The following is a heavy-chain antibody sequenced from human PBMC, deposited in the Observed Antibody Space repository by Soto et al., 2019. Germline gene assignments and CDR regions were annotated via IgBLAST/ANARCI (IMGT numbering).Heavy chain of an antibody. V-gene: IGHV1-2*02. D-gene: IGHD1-1*01. CDR3: AREPATAKPEGVDF. Sequence: GASVKVSCKAPGYTFSDCYIHWVRQAPGQGLEWMGWINPNSGGTKYAPKFQGGVTMTRDTSITTAYMELSRLRSGDTAVYYCAREPATAKPEGVDFWGQGTLVTVSS. CDR1: GYTFSDCY. J-gene: IGHJ4*02. CDR2: INPNSGGT.